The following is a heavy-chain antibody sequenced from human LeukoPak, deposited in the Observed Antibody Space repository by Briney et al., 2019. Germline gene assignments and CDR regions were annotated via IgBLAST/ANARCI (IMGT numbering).Heavy chain of an antibody. D-gene: IGHD3-22*01. J-gene: IGHJ4*02. Sequence: SETLSLTCTVSGGSMSSSSYYWGWIRQRPGKGLEWIGSIYYSGSTYYNPSLKSRVTISVDTSKNQFSLKLSSVTAADTAVYYCARGQGIPMIVPRHLHLDYWGQGTLVTVSS. CDR3: ARGQGIPMIVPRHLHLDY. CDR2: IYYSGST. CDR1: GGSMSSSSYY. V-gene: IGHV4-39*01.